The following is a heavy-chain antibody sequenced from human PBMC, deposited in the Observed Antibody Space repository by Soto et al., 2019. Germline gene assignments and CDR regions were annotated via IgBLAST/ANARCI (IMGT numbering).Heavy chain of an antibody. J-gene: IGHJ4*02. CDR3: TRGPRPSSVGTGAF. Sequence: GGSLRLSCTASGFTFSMYWMHWVRQVPGKGPEWVSRISDDGSRADYADSVKGRFTISRDNAKNTLYLEMHVLRADDTAVYYCTRGPRPSSVGTGAFWGQGTPVTVSS. D-gene: IGHD3-10*01. CDR1: GFTFSMYW. V-gene: IGHV3-74*01. CDR2: ISDDGSRA.